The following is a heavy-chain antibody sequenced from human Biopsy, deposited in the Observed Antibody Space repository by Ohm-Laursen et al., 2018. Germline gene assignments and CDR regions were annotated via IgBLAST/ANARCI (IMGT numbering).Heavy chain of an antibody. D-gene: IGHD3-22*01. Sequence: PSETLSLTCTVSGDSISSYYWSWIRQPPGKGLEWIGYVYYSGSTNRNPSLKSRVTILVDTSKNQFSLKLNSVTAADTAVYYCGRREVVITHDAFDTWGQGTMVTVSS. J-gene: IGHJ3*02. CDR2: VYYSGST. CDR3: GRREVVITHDAFDT. V-gene: IGHV4-59*08. CDR1: GDSISSYY.